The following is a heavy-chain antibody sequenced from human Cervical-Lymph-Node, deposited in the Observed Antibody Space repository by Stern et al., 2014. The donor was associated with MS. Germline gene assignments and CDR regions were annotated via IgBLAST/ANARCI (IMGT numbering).Heavy chain of an antibody. Sequence: EVQLVESGGALVQPGGSLRVSCAGAGFTLSDAWMTWVRQAPGKGLEWVGRIKSKTDGGTTDYAEPVKDRFTISRDDSKNTLYLQMNRLKNEDTAVYYCTTVMLRGVTRFDPWGQGTLVTVSS. D-gene: IGHD3-10*01. CDR3: TTVMLRGVTRFDP. CDR1: GFTLSDAW. V-gene: IGHV3-15*02. J-gene: IGHJ5*02. CDR2: IKSKTDGGTT.